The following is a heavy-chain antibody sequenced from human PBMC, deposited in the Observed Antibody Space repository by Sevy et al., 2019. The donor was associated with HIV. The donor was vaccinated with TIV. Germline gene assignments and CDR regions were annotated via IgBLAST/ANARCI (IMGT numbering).Heavy chain of an antibody. V-gene: IGHV1-2*02. Sequence: ASVKVSCKASGYTFTDYYMHWVRQAPGQGLEWMGWINPDSGGPNYAPKFQGRVTLTRDTSISTAYMELNRLKSDDTAVYYCVRDDRDGYFDYWGQGTLVTVSS. CDR1: GYTFTDYY. CDR2: INPDSGGP. CDR3: VRDDRDGYFDY. J-gene: IGHJ4*02.